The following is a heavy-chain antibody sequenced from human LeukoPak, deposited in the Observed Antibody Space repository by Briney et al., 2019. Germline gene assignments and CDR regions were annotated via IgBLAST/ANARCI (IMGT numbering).Heavy chain of an antibody. CDR1: GATFSDDG. J-gene: IGHJ4*02. D-gene: IGHD2-2*03. Sequence: PGGSLRLSCAASGATFSDDGMDWVRQAPGQGLEWVSSISASSSFIWYADSVKGRFTISRDNAKRSMYLQMDSLRAEDTAVYYCAKDGYCSSTSCLSMFDYWGQGTLVTVSS. V-gene: IGHV3-21*04. CDR2: ISASSSFI. CDR3: AKDGYCSSTSCLSMFDY.